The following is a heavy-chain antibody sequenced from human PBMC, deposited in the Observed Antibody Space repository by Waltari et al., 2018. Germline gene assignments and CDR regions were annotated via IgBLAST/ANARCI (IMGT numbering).Heavy chain of an antibody. CDR3: ARDPCGGGCYGYRYFDL. D-gene: IGHD2-21*01. Sequence: EVQLVESGGGLVQPGGSLRLSCAASGFTFTAYSMHWVRQAPGKGLEYGAVVSADWENSDYASSVKGRFTISRDNSKNTVYLQMGSLRDDDMAVYYCARDPCGGGCYGYRYFDLWGRGTLVTVSS. CDR2: VSADWENS. CDR1: GFTFTAYS. J-gene: IGHJ2*01. V-gene: IGHV3-64*01.